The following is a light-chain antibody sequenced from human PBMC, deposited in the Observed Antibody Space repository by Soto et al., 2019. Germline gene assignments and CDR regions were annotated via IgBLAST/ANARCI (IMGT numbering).Light chain of an antibody. CDR3: QHYGTTPCT. CDR1: QSVCSGC. V-gene: IGKV3-20*01. Sequence: PGERVNLSCRASQSVCSGCLAWYQQKPGQSPRLLMYGASSRATGIPDRFSGSGSGTDFTLTISRLEPEDFAVYYCQHYGTTPCTFGPGTKVGIK. J-gene: IGKJ1*01. CDR2: GAS.